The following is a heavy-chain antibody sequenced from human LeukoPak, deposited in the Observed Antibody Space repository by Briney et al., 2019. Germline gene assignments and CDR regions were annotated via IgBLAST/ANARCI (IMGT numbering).Heavy chain of an antibody. CDR3: ARCPSAGEFDY. CDR2: IYYSGST. J-gene: IGHJ4*02. Sequence: PSETLSLTCTVSGGSISSGGYYWRWIRQHPGKGLEWIGYIYYSGSTYYNPSLKSRVTISVDTSKNQFSLKLSSVTAADTAVYYCARCPSAGEFDYWGQGTLVTVSS. V-gene: IGHV4-31*03. CDR1: GGSISSGGYY. D-gene: IGHD7-27*01.